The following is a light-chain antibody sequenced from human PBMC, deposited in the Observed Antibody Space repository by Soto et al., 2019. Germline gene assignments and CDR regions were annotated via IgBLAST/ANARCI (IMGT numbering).Light chain of an antibody. Sequence: QYALTQPPSASGSRGQSVAISCTGTSSDVGAFDYVSWYQHHPGKVPKLLIYDVTKRPSGVPDRFSGSKSGNTASLTVSGLQAEDEADYYCSSYAGSNNWVFGGGTKLTVL. CDR1: SSDVGAFDY. CDR3: SSYAGSNNWV. V-gene: IGLV2-8*01. CDR2: DVT. J-gene: IGLJ3*02.